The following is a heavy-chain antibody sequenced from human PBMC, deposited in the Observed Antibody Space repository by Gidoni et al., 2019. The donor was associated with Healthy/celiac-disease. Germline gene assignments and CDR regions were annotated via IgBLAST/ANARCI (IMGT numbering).Heavy chain of an antibody. V-gene: IGHV1-2*02. Sequence: QLQLVQSGAAVQKPGASVKVSCKASGYTFTGYYMHWVRQAPGHGLEWMGCSNPNSGGTNYAQKFQGRFTMTRDTSISTAYMELSRLRSDDTAVYYCARDLGSSSERYYFDYWGQGTLVTVSS. D-gene: IGHD6-6*01. CDR1: GYTFTGYY. CDR3: ARDLGSSSERYYFDY. CDR2: SNPNSGGT. J-gene: IGHJ4*02.